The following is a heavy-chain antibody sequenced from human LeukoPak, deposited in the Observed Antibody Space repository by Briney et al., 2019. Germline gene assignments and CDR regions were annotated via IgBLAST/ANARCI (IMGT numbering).Heavy chain of an antibody. CDR2: MYLSGTT. CDR1: GFTFGSHAV. CDR3: AGLVGRYSSGLYYYYFDY. J-gene: IGHJ4*02. Sequence: SGGSLRLSCAASGFTFGSHAVSWVRQAPGKGLEWIGEMYLSGTTHSNPSVKSRVTISIDKSKNQFFLNLSSVTAADTAVYYCAGLVGRYSSGLYYYYFDYWGQGTLVTVSS. V-gene: IGHV4-4*02. D-gene: IGHD3-22*01.